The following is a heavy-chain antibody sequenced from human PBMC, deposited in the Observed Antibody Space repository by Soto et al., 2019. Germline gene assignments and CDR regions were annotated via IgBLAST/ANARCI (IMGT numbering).Heavy chain of an antibody. CDR3: ARAGYSGYDTNWFDP. J-gene: IGHJ5*02. CDR1: GGSFSGYY. D-gene: IGHD5-12*01. V-gene: IGHV4-34*01. Sequence: SETLSLTCAVYGGSFSGYYWSWIRQPPGKGLEWIGEINHSGSTNYNPSLKGRVTISVDTSKNQFSLKLSSVTAADTAVYYCARAGYSGYDTNWFDPWGQGTLVTVSS. CDR2: INHSGST.